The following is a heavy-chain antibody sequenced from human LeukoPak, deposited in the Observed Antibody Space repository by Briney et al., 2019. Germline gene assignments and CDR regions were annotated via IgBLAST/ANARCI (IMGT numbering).Heavy chain of an antibody. CDR1: GYTFTRYG. Sequence: AAVKVSRTASGYTFTRYGVSWVRQAPGQGLEWMGWISAYNGNTNYAQKLQGRVTMTTDTSTSTAYMELRSLRSDDTAVYYCATTYYYGSGSYYNSYYFDYWGQGTLVTVSS. V-gene: IGHV1-18*01. CDR3: ATTYYYGSGSYYNSYYFDY. CDR2: ISAYNGNT. J-gene: IGHJ4*02. D-gene: IGHD3-10*01.